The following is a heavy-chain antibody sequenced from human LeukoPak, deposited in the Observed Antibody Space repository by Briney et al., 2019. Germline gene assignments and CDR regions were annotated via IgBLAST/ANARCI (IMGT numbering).Heavy chain of an antibody. V-gene: IGHV3-48*03. D-gene: IGHD3-10*01. J-gene: IGHJ4*02. CDR2: ISGSGSTI. Sequence: PGGSLRLSCAASGFTFMSHEMNWVRQAPGKGLEWVSYISGSGSTIYYADSVKGRFTISRDNAKNSLYLQMSSLRAEDTAVYYCATYLYKSLDYWGQGTLVTVSS. CDR3: ATYLYKSLDY. CDR1: GFTFMSHE.